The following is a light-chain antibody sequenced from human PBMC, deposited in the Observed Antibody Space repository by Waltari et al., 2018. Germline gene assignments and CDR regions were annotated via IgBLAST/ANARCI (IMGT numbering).Light chain of an antibody. CDR3: YSADSSGNRRV. V-gene: IGLV3-10*01. CDR2: EDS. J-gene: IGLJ3*02. Sequence: SYELTQPPSVSVSPGQTARITCSGDALPKKYAYWYQQKSGQAPVLVIYEDSKRPSGIPERFSGSNSGTMATLTISGAQVEDEADYYCYSADSSGNRRVFGGGTKLTIL. CDR1: ALPKKY.